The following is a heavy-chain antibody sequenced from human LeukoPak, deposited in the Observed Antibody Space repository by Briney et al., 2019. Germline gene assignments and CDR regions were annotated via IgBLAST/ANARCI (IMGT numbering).Heavy chain of an antibody. V-gene: IGHV3-7*04. Sequence: GGSLRLSCAASGFTLSSYWMSWVRQAPGKGLEWVANIKQDGSEKYYVDSVKGRFTISRDNAKNSLYLQMNSLRAEDTAVYYCARDGDYSFDYWGQGTLVTVSS. CDR1: GFTLSSYW. D-gene: IGHD4-17*01. CDR2: IKQDGSEK. J-gene: IGHJ4*02. CDR3: ARDGDYSFDY.